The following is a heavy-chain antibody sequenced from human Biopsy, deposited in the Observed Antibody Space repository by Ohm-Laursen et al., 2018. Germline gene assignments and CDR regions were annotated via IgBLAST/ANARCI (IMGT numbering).Heavy chain of an antibody. CDR1: GDSISNDY. J-gene: IGHJ4*02. D-gene: IGHD2-15*01. Sequence: SETLSLTCSVSGDSISNDYWSWIRQSAGQGLEWIGRIHTSGSTNHNLSLKSRVTISADTSKNQFSLKLGSVTVADTAVFYCARRGSGGRSFDYWGQGSLVTVSS. CDR2: IHTSGST. CDR3: ARRGSGGRSFDY. V-gene: IGHV4-4*07.